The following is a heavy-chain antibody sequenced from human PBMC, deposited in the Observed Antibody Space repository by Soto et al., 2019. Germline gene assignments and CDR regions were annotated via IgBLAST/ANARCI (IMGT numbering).Heavy chain of an antibody. CDR3: AHTPDYGFDP. CDR1: GFSLSTSGVG. J-gene: IGHJ5*02. V-gene: IGHV2-5*02. CDR2: IYWDDYK. D-gene: IGHD4-17*01. Sequence: QITLKESGPTLVKPTQTLTLTCTFSGFSLSTSGVGVGWIRQPPGKALEWLAPIYWDDYKWYSSSLKSRLTITKGTSKNQVVLTMTNMDPVDTATYYCAHTPDYGFDPWGQGTLVTVSS.